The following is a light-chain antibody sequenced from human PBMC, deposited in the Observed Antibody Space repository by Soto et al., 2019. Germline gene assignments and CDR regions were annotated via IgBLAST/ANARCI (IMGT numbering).Light chain of an antibody. CDR1: QSVSSSY. CDR2: GAS. J-gene: IGKJ2*01. CDR3: QQFGTSPT. V-gene: IGKV3-20*01. Sequence: EIVLTQSPDTLSLSPGERATLSCRANQSVSSSYLAWYQKKPGQAPRLLIYGASIRATGIPDRFSGSGSGTDFTLSISRLEPEDFAVYYCQQFGTSPTFGQGTKLEIK.